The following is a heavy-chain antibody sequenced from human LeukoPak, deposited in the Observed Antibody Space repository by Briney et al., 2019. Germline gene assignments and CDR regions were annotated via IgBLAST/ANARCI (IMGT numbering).Heavy chain of an antibody. Sequence: SETLSLTCTVSGGSVSSGSYYWSWIRQPPGKGLEWIGYIYSSGSTNYNPSLKSRITISVDTSKNQFSLKLSSVTAADTAVYYCARFAYCGGHCWYYFDYWGQGSLVTVSS. CDR2: IYSSGST. CDR1: GGSVSSGSYY. J-gene: IGHJ4*02. V-gene: IGHV4-61*01. D-gene: IGHD2-21*02. CDR3: ARFAYCGGHCWYYFDY.